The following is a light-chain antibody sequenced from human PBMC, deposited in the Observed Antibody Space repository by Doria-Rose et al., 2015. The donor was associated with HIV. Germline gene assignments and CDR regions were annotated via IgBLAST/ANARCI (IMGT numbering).Light chain of an antibody. CDR2: DGS. CDR1: QSFSSTY. Sequence: TQSPGTLSLSPGERATLSCRASQSFSSTYLAWYQQKLSQAPSLLIYDGSTRATGIPDRFSASGSGTDFTRTVNRLEPEDFALYYCHQYGTSWTFGQGTKVEI. CDR3: HQYGTSWT. J-gene: IGKJ1*01. V-gene: IGKV3-20*01.